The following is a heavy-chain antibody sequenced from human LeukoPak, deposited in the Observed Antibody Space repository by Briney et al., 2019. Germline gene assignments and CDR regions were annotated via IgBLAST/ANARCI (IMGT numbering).Heavy chain of an antibody. Sequence: GGSLRLSCAASGFTFGDYWMSWVRQAPGKGLEWVANIKQDGSEKYYMDSVKGRFTISRENAKNSLYLQMNSLRAEDTAVYYCARARYQPLSHFDYWGQGILVTVSS. D-gene: IGHD1-14*01. CDR2: IKQDGSEK. CDR1: GFTFGDYW. J-gene: IGHJ4*02. V-gene: IGHV3-7*03. CDR3: ARARYQPLSHFDY.